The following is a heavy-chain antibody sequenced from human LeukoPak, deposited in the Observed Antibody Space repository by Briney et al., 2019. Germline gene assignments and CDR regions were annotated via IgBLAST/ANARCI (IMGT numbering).Heavy chain of an antibody. CDR3: AVGMDV. CDR1: GGTFNNYA. CDR2: IIPILNLV. J-gene: IGHJ6*02. V-gene: IGHV1-69*04. Sequence: ASVKVSCKASGGTFNNYAINWVRQAPGQGLDWMGRIIPILNLVKYAQKFQGRVTITADKSTSTAYMELSSLRSEDTAVYYCAVGMDVWGQGTTVTVSS.